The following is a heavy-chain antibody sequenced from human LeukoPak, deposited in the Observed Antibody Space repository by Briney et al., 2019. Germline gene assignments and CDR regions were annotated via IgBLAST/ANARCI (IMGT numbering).Heavy chain of an antibody. CDR2: ISGSGGST. Sequence: GGSLRLSCAAPGFTFSSYAMSWVRQAPGKGLEWVSAISGSGGSTYYADSVKGRFTISRDNSKNTLYLQMNSLRVDDTAMYFCARDPNGDYIGTFDMRGRGTMVSVSS. CDR1: GFTFSSYA. J-gene: IGHJ3*02. CDR3: ARDPNGDYIGTFDM. V-gene: IGHV3-23*01. D-gene: IGHD4-17*01.